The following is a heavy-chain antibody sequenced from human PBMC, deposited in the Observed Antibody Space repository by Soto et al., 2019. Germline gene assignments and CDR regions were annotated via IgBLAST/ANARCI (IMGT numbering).Heavy chain of an antibody. V-gene: IGHV3-53*04. CDR2: IYSGGST. J-gene: IGHJ4*02. D-gene: IGHD3-10*01. CDR3: ARVQSTYYYGSGSYYNPGGGFDY. Sequence: EVQLVESGGGLVQPGGSLRLSCAASGFTVSSNYMSWVRQAPGKGLEWVSVIYSGGSTYYADSVKGRFTISRHNSKNTLYLQMNSLRAEDTAVYYCARVQSTYYYGSGSYYNPGGGFDYWGQGTLVTVSS. CDR1: GFTVSSNY.